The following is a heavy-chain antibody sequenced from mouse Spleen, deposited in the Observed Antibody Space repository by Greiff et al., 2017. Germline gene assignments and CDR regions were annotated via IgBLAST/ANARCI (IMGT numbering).Heavy chain of an antibody. CDR1: GYTFTSYW. CDR3: SRMGGNAYFDV. D-gene: IGHD2-1*01. Sequence: QVQLQQPGAELVKPGASVKLSCKASGYTFTSYWMQWVKQRPGQGLEWIGEIDPSDSYTNYNQKFKGKATLTVDTSSSTAYMQLSSLTSEDSAVYYCSRMGGNAYFDVWGAGTTVTVSS. V-gene: IGHV1-50*01. CDR2: IDPSDSYT. J-gene: IGHJ1*01.